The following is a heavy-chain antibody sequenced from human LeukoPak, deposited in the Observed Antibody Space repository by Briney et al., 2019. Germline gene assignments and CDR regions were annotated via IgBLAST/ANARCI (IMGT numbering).Heavy chain of an antibody. CDR2: IYYSGST. CDR1: GGSISSGGYY. J-gene: IGHJ6*02. V-gene: IGHV4-30-4*01. D-gene: IGHD3-22*01. Sequence: PSETLSLTCTVSGGSISSGGYYWSWIRQPPGKGLEWIGYIYYSGSTYYNPSLKSRVTISVDTSRNQFSLKLSSVTAADTAVYYCARESRDYYDSSGYYFRGSNGMDVWGQGTTVTVSS. CDR3: ARESRDYYDSSGYYFRGSNGMDV.